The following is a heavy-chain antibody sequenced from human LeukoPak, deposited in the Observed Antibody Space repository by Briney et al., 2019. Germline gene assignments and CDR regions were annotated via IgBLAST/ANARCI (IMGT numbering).Heavy chain of an antibody. J-gene: IGHJ4*02. Sequence: AETLSLTCTVSGGSISFYYWSWIRQPPGKGLEWIGYIYYSGSTHYNPSLESRLTISVDSSKNQLSLELSSVTAADTAVYNCARGQAVAVAGTALGYWGQGTLVTVSS. V-gene: IGHV4-59*12. CDR3: ARGQAVAVAGTALGY. D-gene: IGHD6-19*01. CDR2: IYYSGST. CDR1: GGSISFYY.